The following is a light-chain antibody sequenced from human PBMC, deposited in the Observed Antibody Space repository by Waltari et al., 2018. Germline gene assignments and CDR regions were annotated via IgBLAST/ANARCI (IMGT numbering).Light chain of an antibody. V-gene: IGKV3-15*01. CDR2: DAS. CDR1: QSIATN. J-gene: IGKJ5*01. CDR3: QQYNRWPPIT. Sequence: EVVMTQSQATLSVSPGERASLPCRASQSIATNLAWYQQKPGQAPRLLVYDASTRPPSIPARFRGSGSGTEFTLTISSLQSEDSAVYYCQQYNRWPPITFGQGTRLEIK.